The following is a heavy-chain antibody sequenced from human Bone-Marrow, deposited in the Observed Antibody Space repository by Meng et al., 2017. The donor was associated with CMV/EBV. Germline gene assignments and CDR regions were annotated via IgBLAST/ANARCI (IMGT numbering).Heavy chain of an antibody. D-gene: IGHD3-9*01. V-gene: IGHV3-21*05. CDR3: ARDSLGYYDILTGYYRYYFDY. CDR2: ISSSSSYI. CDR1: GFTFSSYS. J-gene: IGHJ4*02. Sequence: GGSLRLSCAASGFTFSSYSMNWVRQAPGKGLEWVSYISSSSSYIYYADSVKGRFTISRDNAKNSLYLQMNSLRAEDTAVYYCARDSLGYYDILTGYYRYYFDYWGQGTLVTVSS.